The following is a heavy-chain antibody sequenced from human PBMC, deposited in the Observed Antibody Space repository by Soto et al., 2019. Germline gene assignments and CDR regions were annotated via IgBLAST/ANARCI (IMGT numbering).Heavy chain of an antibody. J-gene: IGHJ6*02. CDR1: GYNFTSYW. V-gene: IGHV5-10-1*01. CDR2: IDPSDSYT. D-gene: IGHD3-10*01. CDR3: ARQDLTYYYGSGWGGMDV. Sequence: GESLKISCKGSGYNFTSYWISWVRQMPGKGLEWMGRIDPSDSYTNYSPSFQGHVTISADKSISTAYLQWSSLKASDTAMYYCARQDLTYYYGSGWGGMDVWGQGTTVTVSS.